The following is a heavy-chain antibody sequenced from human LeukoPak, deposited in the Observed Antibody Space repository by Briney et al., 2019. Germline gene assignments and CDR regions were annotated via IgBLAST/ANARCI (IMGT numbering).Heavy chain of an antibody. Sequence: ASVKVSCKASGYTFTRYYMHWVRQAPGQGLEWMGIINPSGGSTTYAQKFQGRLTITAEESTSTAYMELSSLGSEDTAVYYCARAPGIDPEDYWGQGTLVTVSS. J-gene: IGHJ4*02. V-gene: IGHV1-46*01. CDR1: GYTFTRYY. D-gene: IGHD6-13*01. CDR3: ARAPGIDPEDY. CDR2: INPSGGST.